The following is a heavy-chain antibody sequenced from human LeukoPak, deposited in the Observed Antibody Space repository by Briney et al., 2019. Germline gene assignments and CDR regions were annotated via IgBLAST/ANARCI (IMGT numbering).Heavy chain of an antibody. V-gene: IGHV3-48*03. CDR3: ACLPSGDYDILTGYLANYFDY. D-gene: IGHD3-9*01. CDR2: ISSSGSTI. CDR1: GFTFSSYE. Sequence: GGSLRLSCAASGFTFSSYEMNWVRQAPGKGLEWVSYISSSGSTIYYADSVKGRFTISRDDAKNSLYLQMNSLRAEDTAVYYCACLPSGDYDILTGYLANYFDYWGQGTLVTVSS. J-gene: IGHJ4*02.